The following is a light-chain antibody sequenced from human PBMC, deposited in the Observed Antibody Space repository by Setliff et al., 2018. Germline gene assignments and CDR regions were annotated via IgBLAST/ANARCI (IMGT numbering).Light chain of an antibody. CDR2: DVS. Sequence: QSALAQPASVSGSPGQSLTISCTGSNSDVGGYGYVSWYQQHPGKAPKLIIYDVSSRPSGVSDRFSASKSGNTASLTISGLRAEDEADYYCISFTASTSYVFGTGTKVT. V-gene: IGLV2-14*03. J-gene: IGLJ1*01. CDR3: ISFTASTSYV. CDR1: NSDVGGYGY.